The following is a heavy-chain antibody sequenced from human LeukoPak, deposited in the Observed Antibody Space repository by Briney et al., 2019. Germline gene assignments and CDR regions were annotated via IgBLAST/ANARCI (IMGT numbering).Heavy chain of an antibody. V-gene: IGHV5-51*01. J-gene: IGHJ4*02. CDR2: IYPGDSDT. D-gene: IGHD3-10*01. Sequence: GESLKISCKASGYTFTNYWIGWVRQMPGKGLEWMGIIYPGDSDTRYSPSFRGQVIISADKSISTAYLQWSSLKASDTAMYYCARRRWFGEPPRTSYFDYWGQGTLVTVSS. CDR3: ARRRWFGEPPRTSYFDY. CDR1: GYTFTNYW.